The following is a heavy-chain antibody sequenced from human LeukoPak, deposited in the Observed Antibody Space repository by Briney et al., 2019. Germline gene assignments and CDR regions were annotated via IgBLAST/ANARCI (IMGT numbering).Heavy chain of an antibody. V-gene: IGHV3-21*01. CDR2: ITRSNYI. CDR1: GFTFSSYS. J-gene: IGHJ6*03. Sequence: PGGSLRLSCAASGFTFSSYSMNWVRQAPGKGLEWVSSITRSNYIYYADSVKGRFTISRDNAKNTLYLKMNSLRAEDTAVYYCAKGHGWEASYYYYYMDVWGKGTTVTISS. D-gene: IGHD1-26*01. CDR3: AKGHGWEASYYYYYMDV.